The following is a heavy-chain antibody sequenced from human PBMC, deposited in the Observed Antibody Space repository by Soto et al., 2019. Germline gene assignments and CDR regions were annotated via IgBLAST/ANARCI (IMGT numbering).Heavy chain of an antibody. CDR1: GFTVSSYY. Sequence: PGGSLRLSCAASGFTVSSYYMTLVRQALGKGLEWVSIIYTDGRTYSADSVKGRFTISRDNSKNTLYLQMDSLRAEDTAVYYCARGKRSGWLYFDSWGQGTLVTV. J-gene: IGHJ4*02. CDR2: IYTDGRT. D-gene: IGHD6-19*01. V-gene: IGHV3-66*01. CDR3: ARGKRSGWLYFDS.